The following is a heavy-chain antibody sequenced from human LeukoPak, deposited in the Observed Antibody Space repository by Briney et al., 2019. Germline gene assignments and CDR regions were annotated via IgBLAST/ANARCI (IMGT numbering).Heavy chain of an antibody. Sequence: KPSETLSLTCTVSGGSISSSSYYWGWIRQPPGKGLEWIGSIYYSGSTYYNPSLKSRVTISVDTSKNQFSLKLSSVTAADTAVYYCARRATGYSSSPTGDAFDIWGQGTMVTVSS. D-gene: IGHD6-6*01. CDR1: GGSISSSSYY. V-gene: IGHV4-39*01. J-gene: IGHJ3*02. CDR3: ARRATGYSSSPTGDAFDI. CDR2: IYYSGST.